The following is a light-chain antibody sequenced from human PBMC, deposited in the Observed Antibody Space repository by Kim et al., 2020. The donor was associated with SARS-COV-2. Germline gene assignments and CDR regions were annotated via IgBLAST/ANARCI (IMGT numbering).Light chain of an antibody. J-gene: IGLJ1*01. CDR3: GTWDSSLSAYV. Sequence: GQKVTISCSGSSSNIGNNYVSWYQQLPGTAPKLLIYDNNKRPSGIPDRFSGSKSATSATLGITGLQTGDEADYYCGTWDSSLSAYVFGTGTKVTVL. CDR1: SSNIGNNY. CDR2: DNN. V-gene: IGLV1-51*01.